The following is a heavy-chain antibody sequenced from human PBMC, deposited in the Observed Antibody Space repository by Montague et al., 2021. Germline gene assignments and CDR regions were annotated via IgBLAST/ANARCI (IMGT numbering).Heavy chain of an antibody. CDR3: ARDNYYDSSGSIDH. D-gene: IGHD3-22*01. CDR2: ISSNGRTI. V-gene: IGHV3-48*02. J-gene: IGHJ4*02. Sequence: SLRLSCAASGFTFDIYSLNWVRQAPGKGLEWISYISSNGRTIYYADSVKGRFTISRDNAKNSLFLHMSRLRDEDTAIYYCARDNYYDSSGSIDHWGQGTLVSVSS. CDR1: GFTFDIYS.